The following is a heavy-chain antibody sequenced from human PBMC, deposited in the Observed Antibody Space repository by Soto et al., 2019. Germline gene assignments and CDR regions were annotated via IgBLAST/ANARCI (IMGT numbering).Heavy chain of an antibody. D-gene: IGHD1-7*01. V-gene: IGHV3-13*01. Sequence: EVRLVESGGGLVQPGGSLRLSCAASGFTFSSYDMHWVRQATGKGLEWVSAIGTAGDTYYPGSVKGRFTISRENAKNSLYLQMNSLRAGDTAVYYCARGNLITGTTNDAFDIWGQGTMVTVSS. J-gene: IGHJ3*02. CDR2: IGTAGDT. CDR1: GFTFSSYD. CDR3: ARGNLITGTTNDAFDI.